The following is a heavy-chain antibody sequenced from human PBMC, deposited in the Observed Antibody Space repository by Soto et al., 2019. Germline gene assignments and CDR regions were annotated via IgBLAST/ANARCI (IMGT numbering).Heavy chain of an antibody. CDR2: IWFDGSTA. CDR3: ARENKVVAGFDTGNWFDP. CDR1: GFTFSNFG. D-gene: IGHD2-2*01. Sequence: VQLVESGGGVVQPGRSLRLSCAASGFTFSNFGMHWVRQAPGKGLEWLAVIWFDGSTAYYTDAVKGRFTISRDNSNNTLQLQMNSLRVDDTGVYYCARENKVVAGFDTGNWFDPWGQGTLVTVSS. J-gene: IGHJ5*02. V-gene: IGHV3-33*01.